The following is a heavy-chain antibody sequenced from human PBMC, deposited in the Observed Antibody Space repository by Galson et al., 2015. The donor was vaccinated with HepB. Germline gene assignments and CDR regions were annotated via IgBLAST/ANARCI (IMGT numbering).Heavy chain of an antibody. V-gene: IGHV5-10-1*01. J-gene: IGHJ3*02. CDR1: GYSSTSYW. D-gene: IGHD3-10*01. Sequence: QSGAEVKKPGESLRISCKGSGYSSTSYWISWVRQMPGKGLEWMGRIDPSDSYTNYSPSFQGHVTISADKSISTAYLQWSSLKASDTAMYYCAILQATAYGSGSYYPDAFDIWGQGTMVTVSS. CDR3: AILQATAYGSGSYYPDAFDI. CDR2: IDPSDSYT.